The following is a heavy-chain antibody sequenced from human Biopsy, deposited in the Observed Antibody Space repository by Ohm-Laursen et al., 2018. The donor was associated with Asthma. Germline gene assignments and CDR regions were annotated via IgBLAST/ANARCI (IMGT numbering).Heavy chain of an antibody. CDR3: ARGDSSNWSHYYFDY. J-gene: IGHJ4*02. D-gene: IGHD3-22*01. V-gene: IGHV3-53*01. CDR2: IYSGGTS. Sequence: PLRLSCAASGFAVSRDYMFWVRQAPGKGLEWVSVIYSGGTSHTADSVRGRFTISRDYSKNTLYLQMRSLRAEDTAVYYCARGDSSNWSHYYFDYWGQGTLVTVSS. CDR1: GFAVSRDY.